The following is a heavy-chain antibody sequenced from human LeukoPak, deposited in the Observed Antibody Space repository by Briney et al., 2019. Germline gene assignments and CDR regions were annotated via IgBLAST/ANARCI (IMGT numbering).Heavy chain of an antibody. V-gene: IGHV1-18*01. D-gene: IGHD2-15*01. J-gene: IGHJ6*02. Sequence: ASVKVSCKASGYTFTSYGISWVRQAPGQGLEWMGWISAYNGNTNYAQKLQGRVTMTTDTSTSTAYMELRSLRSDDTAVYYCARTLRAFSTPYYYYGMDVWGQGTTVTVSS. CDR3: ARTLRAFSTPYYYYGMDV. CDR1: GYTFTSYG. CDR2: ISAYNGNT.